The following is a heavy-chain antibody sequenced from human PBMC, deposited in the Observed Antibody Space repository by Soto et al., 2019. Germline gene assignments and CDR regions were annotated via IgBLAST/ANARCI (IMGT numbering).Heavy chain of an antibody. V-gene: IGHV3-30*18. Sequence: GSLRLSCAASGFTFSSYGMHWVRQAPGKGLEWVAVISYDGSNKYYADSVKGRFTISRDNSKNTLYLQMNSLGAEDTAVYYCAKVRDFDCSGGSCYSGGYFDYWGQGTLVTVSS. CDR2: ISYDGSNK. J-gene: IGHJ4*02. CDR3: AKVRDFDCSGGSCYSGGYFDY. D-gene: IGHD2-15*01. CDR1: GFTFSSYG.